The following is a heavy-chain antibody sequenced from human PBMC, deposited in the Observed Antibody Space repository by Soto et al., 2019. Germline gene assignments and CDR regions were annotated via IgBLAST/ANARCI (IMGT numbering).Heavy chain of an antibody. CDR2: ISSSSSYI. CDR3: AKDSYGDKTFDY. V-gene: IGHV3-21*01. D-gene: IGHD4-17*01. CDR1: GFTFSSYS. J-gene: IGHJ4*02. Sequence: PGGSLRLSCAASGFTFSSYSMNWVRQAPGKGLEWVSSISSSSSYIHYADSVKGRFTISRDNAKNSLYLQMNSLRAEDTAVYYCAKDSYGDKTFDYWGQGTLVTVSS.